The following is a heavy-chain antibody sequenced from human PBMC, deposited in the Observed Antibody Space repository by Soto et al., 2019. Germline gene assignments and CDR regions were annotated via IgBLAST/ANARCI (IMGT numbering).Heavy chain of an antibody. CDR1: GRSISSVYFC. Sequence: SQTMSLTCTVSGRSISSVYFCWSWPLRHPGKGLEWIGYIYYSGNTYYNPSLKSRVTISVDTSKNQFSLKLSSVTAADTAVYYCARGADHYDSSGYPYFDYWGXGTLVKVS. D-gene: IGHD3-22*01. V-gene: IGHV4-31*03. CDR2: IYYSGNT. J-gene: IGHJ4*01. CDR3: ARGADHYDSSGYPYFDY.